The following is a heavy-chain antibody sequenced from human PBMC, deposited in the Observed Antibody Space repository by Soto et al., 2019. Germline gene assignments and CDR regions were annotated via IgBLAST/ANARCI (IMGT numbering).Heavy chain of an antibody. CDR3: ARFRARTSYYYYYGMDV. CDR2: IYYSGST. J-gene: IGHJ6*02. V-gene: IGHV4-31*03. CDR1: GGSISSGGYY. Sequence: PSETLSLTCTVSGGSISSGGYYWSWIRQHPGKGLEWIGYIYYSGSTYYNPSLKSRVTISVDTSKNQFSLKLSSVTAADTAVYYCARFRARTSYYYYYGMDVWGQGTTVTVS. D-gene: IGHD1-1*01.